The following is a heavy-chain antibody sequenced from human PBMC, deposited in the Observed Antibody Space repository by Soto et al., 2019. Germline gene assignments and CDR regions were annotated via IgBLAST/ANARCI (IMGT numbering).Heavy chain of an antibody. CDR2: IYYSGST. Sequence: SETLSLTCTVSGGSSSSYYWSWIRQPPGKGLEWIGYIYYSGSTNYNPSLKSRVTISVDTSKNQFSLKLSSVTAADTAVYYCARVRSRDSYGTFVYPRPGTLVTV. CDR3: ARVRSRDSYGTFVY. D-gene: IGHD5-18*01. CDR1: GGSSSSYY. J-gene: IGHJ4*02. V-gene: IGHV4-59*01.